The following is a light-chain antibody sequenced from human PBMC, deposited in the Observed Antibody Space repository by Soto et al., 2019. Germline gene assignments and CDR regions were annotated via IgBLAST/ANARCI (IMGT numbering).Light chain of an antibody. CDR3: QQYLASPPWT. Sequence: EVVLTQSPGTLSLSPGERAILSCRASQSVNSGYLAWYQQKPGQAPRLLIYGTSIRAAGIPDRFSGSGSGTDFTLTIRSLEPEDFAVYSCQQYLASPPWTFGQGTKVE. J-gene: IGKJ1*01. CDR2: GTS. V-gene: IGKV3-20*01. CDR1: QSVNSGY.